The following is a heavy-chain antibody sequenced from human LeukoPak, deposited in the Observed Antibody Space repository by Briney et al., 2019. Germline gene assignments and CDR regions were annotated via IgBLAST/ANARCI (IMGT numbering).Heavy chain of an antibody. D-gene: IGHD1-26*01. Sequence: PGGSLRLSCAASGFTFSSYAMSWVRQAPGKGMEWVAFIRYDESNTYYADSVKGRFTISRDNSKNTLYLQMNSLRAEDTAVYYCAKGPSSYSSAPLCYFDYWGQGTLVTVSS. CDR3: AKGPSSYSSAPLCYFDY. CDR2: IRYDESNT. V-gene: IGHV3-30*02. J-gene: IGHJ4*02. CDR1: GFTFSSYA.